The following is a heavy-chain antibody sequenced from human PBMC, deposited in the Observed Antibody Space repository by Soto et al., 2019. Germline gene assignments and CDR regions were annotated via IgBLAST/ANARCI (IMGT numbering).Heavy chain of an antibody. CDR3: AKQVRDGTSSPYYFDY. CDR1: GFTFNSYA. Sequence: EVQLLESGGGVLQPGGSLRLSCAASGFTFNSYAMTWVRQAPGKGLEWVAGISGNGRRTSYADSVKGRFSISRDNSKKTLFLDVDSLRAEDTAIYYCAKQVRDGTSSPYYFDYWGQGTLVTVSS. V-gene: IGHV3-23*01. J-gene: IGHJ4*02. CDR2: ISGNGRRT. D-gene: IGHD6-6*01.